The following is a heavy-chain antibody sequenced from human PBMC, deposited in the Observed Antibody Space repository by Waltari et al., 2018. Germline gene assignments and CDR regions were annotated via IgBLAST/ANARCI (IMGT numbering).Heavy chain of an antibody. CDR3: ARGTRSFDT. J-gene: IGHJ5*02. Sequence: QVQLVQSGAEVKKPGASVKVSCKASGYTFTSYDVNWVRQAAGQGLEWMGWMNPKSGNTGYAQKFQCRVTMTRNTSISSAYMELSSLTSEDTAVYYCARGTRSFDTWGQGTLVTVSP. V-gene: IGHV1-8*01. D-gene: IGHD2-2*01. CDR2: MNPKSGNT. CDR1: GYTFTSYD.